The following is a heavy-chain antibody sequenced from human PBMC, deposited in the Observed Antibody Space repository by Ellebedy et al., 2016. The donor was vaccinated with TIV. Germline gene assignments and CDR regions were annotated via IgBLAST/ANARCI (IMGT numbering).Heavy chain of an antibody. Sequence: GESLKISCAASGFTFSSYWISSVRQAPGKGLEWVANINQDGSEKYYVDSVKGRFTISRDNAKNSLYPQMKSLRAEDTAVYYCARNQTSRNYWYVDYGLDVWGQGTTVTVSS. V-gene: IGHV3-7*03. D-gene: IGHD3-10*01. CDR3: ARNQTSRNYWYVDYGLDV. J-gene: IGHJ6*02. CDR1: GFTFSSYW. CDR2: INQDGSEK.